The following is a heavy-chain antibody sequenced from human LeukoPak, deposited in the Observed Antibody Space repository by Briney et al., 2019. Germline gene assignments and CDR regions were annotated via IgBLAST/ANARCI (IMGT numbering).Heavy chain of an antibody. J-gene: IGHJ6*04. V-gene: IGHV3-21*01. CDR1: GFTFSSYS. D-gene: IGHD2-2*01. CDR2: ISSSSSYI. Sequence: TGGSLRLSCAASGFTFSSYSMNWVRRAPGKGLEWVSSISSSSSYIYYADSVKGRFTISRDNAKNSLYLQMNSLRAEDTAVYYCAREGIVPAARDHYYYYGMDVWGKGTTVTVSS. CDR3: AREGIVPAARDHYYYYGMDV.